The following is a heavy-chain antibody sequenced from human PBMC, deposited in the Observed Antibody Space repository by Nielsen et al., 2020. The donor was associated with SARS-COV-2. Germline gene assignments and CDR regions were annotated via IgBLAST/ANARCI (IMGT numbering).Heavy chain of an antibody. CDR1: GFTFSNYW. CDR3: VRGGYRYGY. V-gene: IGHV3-7*03. Sequence: GGSLRLSCAASGFTFSNYWMSWVRQAPGKGLEWVANIKQDGSEKYYVDSVKGRFTISRDNAKNSLYLQMNSLRAEDTALYYCVRGGYRYGYWGQGTLVTVSS. D-gene: IGHD5-18*01. CDR2: IKQDGSEK. J-gene: IGHJ4*02.